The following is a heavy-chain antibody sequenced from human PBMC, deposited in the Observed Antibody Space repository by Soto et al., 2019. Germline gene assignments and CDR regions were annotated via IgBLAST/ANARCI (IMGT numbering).Heavy chain of an antibody. Sequence: QVQLVQSGAEVKKPGSSVKVSCKASGDTFSFNTISWVRQAPGQGLEWMGRIIPTLGVANYAQRFQGRATITADKSTSTAYMEQRSLGSEDTAVYYCAKDVIRGLYYFDSWGQGTLVTVSS. D-gene: IGHD3-10*01. CDR2: IIPTLGVA. CDR3: AKDVIRGLYYFDS. J-gene: IGHJ4*02. V-gene: IGHV1-69*08. CDR1: GDTFSFNT.